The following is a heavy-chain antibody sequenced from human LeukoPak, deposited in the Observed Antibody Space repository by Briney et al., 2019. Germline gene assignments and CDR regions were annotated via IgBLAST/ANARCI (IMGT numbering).Heavy chain of an antibody. D-gene: IGHD3-22*01. CDR3: ATALASYYYDSTAYYPFDH. V-gene: IGHV1-24*01. J-gene: IGHJ4*02. CDR2: LDPEDGER. CDR1: GYAFAALA. Sequence: ASVKVSCRVSGYAFAALAMHWVRQAPGNGLEWMGGLDPEDGERMYAQQFHGRLTVTEDTSTDTAYMELSSLGSGDTAVYCCATALASYYYDSTAYYPFDHWGQGTLVTVPS.